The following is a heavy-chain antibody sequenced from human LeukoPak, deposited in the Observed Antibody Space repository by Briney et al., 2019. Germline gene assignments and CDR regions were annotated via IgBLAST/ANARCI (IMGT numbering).Heavy chain of an antibody. V-gene: IGHV3-23*01. J-gene: IGHJ4*02. CDR2: ISGRSSST. CDR3: AKAYLYYDSSGRYAFDY. CDR1: GFTFSSYG. D-gene: IGHD3-22*01. Sequence: PGGTLKLSCAASGFTFSSYGMNWVRQAPGKGLEWVSGISGRSSSTYYADSVKGRFTISRDNSKNTLYLQMNSLRAEDTAVYYCAKAYLYYDSSGRYAFDYWGQGTLVTVSS.